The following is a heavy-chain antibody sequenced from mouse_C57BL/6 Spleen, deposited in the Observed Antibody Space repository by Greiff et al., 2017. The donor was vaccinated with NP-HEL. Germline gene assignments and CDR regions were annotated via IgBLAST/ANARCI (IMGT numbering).Heavy chain of an antibody. CDR3: ARDYPGFAY. V-gene: IGHV1-82*01. J-gene: IGHJ3*01. Sequence: VQLVESGPELVKPGASVKISCKASGYAFSSSWMNWVKQRPGKGLEWIGRIYPGDGDTNYNGKFKGKATLTADKSSSTAYMQLSSLTSEDSAVYFCARDYPGFAYWGQGTLVTVSA. CDR2: IYPGDGDT. D-gene: IGHD2-4*01. CDR1: GYAFSSSW.